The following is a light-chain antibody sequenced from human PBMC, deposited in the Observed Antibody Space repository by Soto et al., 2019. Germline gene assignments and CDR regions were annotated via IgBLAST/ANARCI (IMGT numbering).Light chain of an antibody. CDR2: GAS. J-gene: IGKJ3*01. CDR1: QSISNY. Sequence: DIQMTQSPSSLSASVGDRVTITCRASQSISNYLNWYQQKPGKAPKLLIYGASTLQSGVPSRFSGSGSGTDFTLTISSRQPEDFATYYCQHGYSIVSFTFGPGTKVDIK. CDR3: QHGYSIVSFT. V-gene: IGKV1-39*01.